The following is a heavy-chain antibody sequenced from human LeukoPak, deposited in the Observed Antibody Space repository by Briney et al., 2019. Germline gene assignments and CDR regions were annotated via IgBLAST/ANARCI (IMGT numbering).Heavy chain of an antibody. CDR2: INSDGSST. D-gene: IGHD6-19*01. J-gene: IGHJ4*02. CDR1: GFTFSSYW. CDR3: ERVPGSGWLPFDN. Sequence: GSLRLSCAASGFTFSSYWMHWVRQAPGKGPVWVSRINSDGSSTNYADSVKGRFTISRDNAKNTLYLQMNSLRAEDTTVYYYERVPGSGWLPFDNGGQGTLVIVSS. V-gene: IGHV3-74*01.